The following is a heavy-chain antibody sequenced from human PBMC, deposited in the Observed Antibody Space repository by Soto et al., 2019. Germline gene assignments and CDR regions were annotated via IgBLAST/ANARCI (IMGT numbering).Heavy chain of an antibody. V-gene: IGHV3-23*01. J-gene: IGHJ4*02. D-gene: IGHD6-19*01. CDR3: AQTAEAVAATVYGN. CDR2: ISGTSSRT. Sequence: GGSLRRSWGASGFTFSSYAMGWGRQAPGKGLEWVSAISGTSSRTYYADSVKGRFAISRDNSKNTLYLQMNSLRAEDTAVYYCAQTAEAVAATVYGNWGQGTLVTVSS. CDR1: GFTFSSYA.